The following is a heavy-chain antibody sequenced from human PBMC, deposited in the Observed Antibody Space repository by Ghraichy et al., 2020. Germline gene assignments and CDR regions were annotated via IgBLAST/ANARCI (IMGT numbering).Heavy chain of an antibody. CDR2: ISAYNGNT. D-gene: IGHD1-26*01. CDR3: ARVRAVGATSPHDY. Sequence: ASVKVSCKASGYTFTSYGISWVRQAPGQGLEWMGWISAYNGNTNYAQKLQDRVTMTTDTSTSTAYMELRSLRSDDTAVYYCARVRAVGATSPHDYWGQGTLVTVSS. J-gene: IGHJ4*02. V-gene: IGHV1-18*01. CDR1: GYTFTSYG.